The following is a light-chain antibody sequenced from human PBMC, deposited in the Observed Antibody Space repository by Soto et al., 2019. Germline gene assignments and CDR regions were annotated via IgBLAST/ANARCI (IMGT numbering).Light chain of an antibody. CDR1: QSVSSSY. CDR2: DAS. CDR3: QQYGSSHLS. V-gene: IGKV3D-20*01. Sequence: FAQSPGTLSLLPLARATLSRRRSQSVSSSYLAWYQQKPGLAPRLLIYDASSRATGIPDRFSGSGSGTDFTLTISRLEPEDFAVYYCQQYGSSHLSFGGGTKVDIK. J-gene: IGKJ4*01.